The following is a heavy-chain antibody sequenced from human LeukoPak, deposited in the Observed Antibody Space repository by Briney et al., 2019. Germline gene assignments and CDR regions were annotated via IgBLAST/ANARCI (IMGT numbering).Heavy chain of an antibody. D-gene: IGHD6-19*01. Sequence: SETLSLTCTVSGGSISSYYWSWIRQPPGKGLEWIGYIYYGGSTNYNPSLKSRVTISVDTSKNQFSLKLSSVTAADTAVYYCAREGPVAGDDAFDIWGQGTMVTVSS. CDR1: GGSISSYY. CDR3: AREGPVAGDDAFDI. V-gene: IGHV4-59*01. J-gene: IGHJ3*02. CDR2: IYYGGST.